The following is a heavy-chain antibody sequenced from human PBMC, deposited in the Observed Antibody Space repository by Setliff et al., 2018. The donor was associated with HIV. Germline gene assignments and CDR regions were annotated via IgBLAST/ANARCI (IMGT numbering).Heavy chain of an antibody. J-gene: IGHJ4*02. Sequence: ASVKVSCKTSGYTFTASYLHWVRQAPGQGLQWMGWMHPNSGATKYVQKFRDRVTLTGDTSISTASMELSSLKSDDTAMYYCATSTSRFFWNGFYQGGFGSRNSHSFENWGQGTLVTVSS. CDR1: GYTFTASY. CDR3: ATSTSRFFWNGFYQGGFGSRNSHSFEN. D-gene: IGHD3-3*01. CDR2: MHPNSGAT. V-gene: IGHV1-2*02.